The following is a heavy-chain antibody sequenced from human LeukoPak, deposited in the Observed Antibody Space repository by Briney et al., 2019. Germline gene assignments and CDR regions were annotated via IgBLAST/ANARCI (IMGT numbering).Heavy chain of an antibody. Sequence: GGSLRLSCAASGFTVDNYGMSWVRQAPGKGLEWVSGINWNGGSTGYADSVKGRFTISRDSSKNTLYLQMNSLRAEDTAVYYCARGPPYGSGSYPGFDYWGQGTLVTVSS. J-gene: IGHJ4*02. CDR3: ARGPPYGSGSYPGFDY. V-gene: IGHV3-20*04. D-gene: IGHD3-10*01. CDR2: INWNGGST. CDR1: GFTVDNYG.